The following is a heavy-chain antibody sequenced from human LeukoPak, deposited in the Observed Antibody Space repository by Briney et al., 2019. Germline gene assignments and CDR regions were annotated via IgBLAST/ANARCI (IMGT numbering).Heavy chain of an antibody. CDR3: AKGHIGYSSSWSFDY. CDR1: GFTFSSYA. CDR2: ISGSGGST. J-gene: IGHJ4*02. D-gene: IGHD6-13*01. Sequence: GGSLRLSCAASGFTFSSYAMSWVRQAPGKGLEWVSAISGSGGSTYYADSVKGRFTISRDNSKNALYLQMNSLRAEDTAVYYCAKGHIGYSSSWSFDYWGQGTLVTVSS. V-gene: IGHV3-23*01.